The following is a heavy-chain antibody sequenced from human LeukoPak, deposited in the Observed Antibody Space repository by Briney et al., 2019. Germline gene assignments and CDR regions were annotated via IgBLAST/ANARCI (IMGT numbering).Heavy chain of an antibody. CDR1: GFTFSTYV. D-gene: IGHD6-13*01. Sequence: GRSLRLSCAASGFTFSTYVIHWVRQAPGKGLEWVAVISEDGSKKYYADSVKGRFTIPRDNSKKTLYLQMNSLRTEDTAVYYCARERIATAGTGWFDPWGQGTLVTVSS. V-gene: IGHV3-30*04. J-gene: IGHJ5*02. CDR2: ISEDGSKK. CDR3: ARERIATAGTGWFDP.